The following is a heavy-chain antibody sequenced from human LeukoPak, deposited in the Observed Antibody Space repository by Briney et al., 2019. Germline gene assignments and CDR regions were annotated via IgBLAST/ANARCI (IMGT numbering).Heavy chain of an antibody. CDR2: IHTRGST. Sequence: SETLSLTCTVPGGSISSCYWSWIRQPAGKGLEWIGRIHTRGSTNYNPSLKSRVTMSVDTSKNQFSLKLSSVTAADTAVYYCARSIYSTGWYDYWGQGTLVTVSS. CDR1: GGSISSCY. V-gene: IGHV4-4*07. CDR3: ARSIYSTGWYDY. J-gene: IGHJ4*02. D-gene: IGHD6-19*01.